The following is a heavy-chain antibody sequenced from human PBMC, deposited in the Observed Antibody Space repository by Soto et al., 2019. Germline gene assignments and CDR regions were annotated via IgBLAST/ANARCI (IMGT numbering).Heavy chain of an antibody. Sequence: LRLSCAASGFTFSSYSMNWVRQAPGKGLEWVSSISSSSSYIYYADSVKGRFTISRDNAKNSLYLQMNSLRAEDTAVYYCARDRTAMVNYYYYGMDVWGQGTTVTVSS. CDR3: ARDRTAMVNYYYYGMDV. D-gene: IGHD5-18*01. CDR2: ISSSSSYI. CDR1: GFTFSSYS. V-gene: IGHV3-21*01. J-gene: IGHJ6*02.